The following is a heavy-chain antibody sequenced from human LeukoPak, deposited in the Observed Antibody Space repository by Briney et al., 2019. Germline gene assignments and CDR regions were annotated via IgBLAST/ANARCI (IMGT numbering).Heavy chain of an antibody. CDR2: INSDGSST. V-gene: IGHV3-74*01. CDR1: GFTFSSYW. CDR3: ARDYYDSSGPNGDAFDI. Sequence: GGSLRLSCAASGFTFSSYWMHWLRQAPGKGLVWVSRINSDGSSTSYADSVKGRFTISRDNAKNTLYLQMNSLRAEDTAVYYCARDYYDSSGPNGDAFDIWGQGTMVTVSS. D-gene: IGHD3-22*01. J-gene: IGHJ3*02.